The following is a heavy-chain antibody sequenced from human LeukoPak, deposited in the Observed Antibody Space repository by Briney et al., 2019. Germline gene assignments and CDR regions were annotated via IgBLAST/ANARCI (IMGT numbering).Heavy chain of an antibody. D-gene: IGHD3-3*01. CDR3: AKLPPEGPTWSGYYTLDY. CDR1: GYTFTSYD. CDR2: MNPNSGNT. J-gene: IGHJ4*02. V-gene: IGHV1-8*03. Sequence: ASVKVSCKASGYTFTSYDINWVRQATGQGLEWMGWMNPNSGNTGYAQKFQGRVTITRNTSISTAYMELSSLRSEDTAVYYCAKLPPEGPTWSGYYTLDYWGQGTLVTVSS.